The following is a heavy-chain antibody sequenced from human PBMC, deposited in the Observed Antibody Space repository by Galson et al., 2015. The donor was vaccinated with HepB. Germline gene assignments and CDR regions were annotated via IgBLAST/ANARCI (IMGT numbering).Heavy chain of an antibody. D-gene: IGHD5-24*01. CDR2: ISGRGGST. J-gene: IGHJ4*02. V-gene: IGHV3-23*01. CDR1: GFTFSSYA. Sequence: SLRLSCAASGFTFSSYAMSWVRQALRKGLEWVSGISGRGGSTYYTDSGRVRFTISRDNSKNTLYLHMHSLRHEDTAVYYCGRGERWHQFVMMWGQGTLVTVSS. CDR3: GRGERWHQFVMM.